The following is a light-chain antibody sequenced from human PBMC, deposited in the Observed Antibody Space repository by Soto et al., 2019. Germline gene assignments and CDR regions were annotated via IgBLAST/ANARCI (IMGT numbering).Light chain of an antibody. CDR3: QQYDSFPRT. CDR1: QDISKY. J-gene: IGKJ2*01. Sequence: DIQMTQSPSSLSPSVGDRVTITCQASQDISKYLNWYQQKPGKAPKLLIYHSSNLETGVPSRFSGSGSGTHFTLTISSLQPEDIATYFCQQYDSFPRTFGQGTKVEIK. V-gene: IGKV1-33*01. CDR2: HSS.